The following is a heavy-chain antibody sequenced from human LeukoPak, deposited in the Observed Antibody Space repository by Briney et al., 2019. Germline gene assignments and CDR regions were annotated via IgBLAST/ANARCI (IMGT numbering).Heavy chain of an antibody. Sequence: GGSLRLSCAASGFTFRAYSTNWVRQAPGKGPEWVSHISSSSSTIYYADSVKGRFTISRDNAQNSLYLQMNSLRAEDTAVYYCARAVAGTPIDYWGQGTLVTVSS. V-gene: IGHV3-48*04. CDR3: ARAVAGTPIDY. J-gene: IGHJ4*02. CDR2: ISSSSSTI. D-gene: IGHD6-19*01. CDR1: GFTFRAYS.